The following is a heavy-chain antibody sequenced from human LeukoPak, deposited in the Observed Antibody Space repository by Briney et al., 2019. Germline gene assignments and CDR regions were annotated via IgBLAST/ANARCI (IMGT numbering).Heavy chain of an antibody. J-gene: IGHJ4*02. CDR1: GYTFTGYY. D-gene: IGHD1-20*01. V-gene: IGHV1-2*02. CDR2: INPNSGGT. Sequence: ASVKVSCKASGYTFTGYYMHWVRQAPGQGLEWMGWINPNSGGTNYAQKFQGRVTMTRDTSISTAYMELSRLRSDDTAVYYCARDRRSNWKAFDYWGQGTLVTVSS. CDR3: ARDRRSNWKAFDY.